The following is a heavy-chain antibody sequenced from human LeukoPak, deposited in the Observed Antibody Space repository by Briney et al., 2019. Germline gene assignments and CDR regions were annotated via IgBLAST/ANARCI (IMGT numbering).Heavy chain of an antibody. CDR2: IWYYGSNK. Sequence: GGSLRLSCAASGFTFSSYGMHWVRQAPGKGLEWVAVIWYYGSNKYYADSVKGRFTISRDNSKNTLYLQMNSLRAEDTAVYYCARSLGYCSGGSCYSYYGMDVWDQGTTVTVSS. J-gene: IGHJ6*02. CDR1: GFTFSSYG. CDR3: ARSLGYCSGGSCYSYYGMDV. D-gene: IGHD2-15*01. V-gene: IGHV3-33*01.